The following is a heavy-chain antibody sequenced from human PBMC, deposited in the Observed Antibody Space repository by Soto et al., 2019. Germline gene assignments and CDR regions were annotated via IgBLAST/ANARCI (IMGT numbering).Heavy chain of an antibody. J-gene: IGHJ5*02. CDR3: ARNWGSFAFYQFGELMASWFDP. V-gene: IGHV1-18*01. Sequence: ASVKVSCKASGYTFTSYGISWVRQAPGQGLEWMGWISAYNGNTNYAQKLQGRVTMTTDTSTSTAYMELRSLRSDDTAVYYCARNWGSFAFYQFGELMASWFDPWGQGTLVTVSS. CDR1: GYTFTSYG. D-gene: IGHD3-10*01. CDR2: ISAYNGNT.